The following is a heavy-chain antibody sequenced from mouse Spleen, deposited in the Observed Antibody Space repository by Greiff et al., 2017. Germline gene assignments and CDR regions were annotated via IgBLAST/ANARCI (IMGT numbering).Heavy chain of an antibody. D-gene: IGHD2-3*01. CDR3: AACYDGDWYFDV. CDR1: GFTFSSYA. CDR2: ISSGGGNT. Sequence: EVKLVESGGGLVKLGGSLKLSCAASGFTFSSYAMSWVRQTPEKRLEWVATISSGGGNTYYPDSVKGRFTISRDNAKNTLYLQMSRLKSEDTAMYYCAACYDGDWYFDVWGAGTTVTVSS. J-gene: IGHJ1*01. V-gene: IGHV5-9*04.